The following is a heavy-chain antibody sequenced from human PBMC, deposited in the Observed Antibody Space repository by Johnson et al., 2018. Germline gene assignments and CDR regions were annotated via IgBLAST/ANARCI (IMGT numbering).Heavy chain of an antibody. CDR3: ARGSSGWNVL. V-gene: IGHV3-30*03. J-gene: IGHJ4*02. Sequence: QVQLVQSGGGVVQPGRSLRLSCAASGFSFSDYGMNWVRQAPGKGLEWVSVISDNGVNKYYAESLKGRFTIARDNSNNTLYLQMNSLRPEDTAVYYCARGSSGWNVLWGQGTLVTVSS. CDR2: ISDNGVNK. CDR1: GFSFSDYG. D-gene: IGHD6-19*01.